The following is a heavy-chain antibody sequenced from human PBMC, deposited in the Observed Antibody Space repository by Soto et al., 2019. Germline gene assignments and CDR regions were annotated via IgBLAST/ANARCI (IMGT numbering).Heavy chain of an antibody. CDR1: SDSISSYY. CDR3: ARGTSWQLPCDY. Sequence: PSETLSLTCTVSSDSISSYYWSWIRQPPGKRLEWIGYISYSGSTDYNPSLKSRVTISGDTSKNQFSLKVSSVTAADTAVYYCARGTSWQLPCDYWGQGTLVAVSS. D-gene: IGHD6-13*01. J-gene: IGHJ4*02. CDR2: ISYSGST. V-gene: IGHV4-59*01.